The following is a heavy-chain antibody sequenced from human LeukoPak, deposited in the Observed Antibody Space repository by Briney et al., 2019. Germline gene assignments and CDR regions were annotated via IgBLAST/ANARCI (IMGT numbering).Heavy chain of an antibody. Sequence: GGSLRLSCAASGFTVSSNYMSWVRQAPGKGLEWVSVIYSGGSTYYADSVKGRFTISRDNSKNTLYLQMNGLRAEDTAVYYCARSVGAVAGTFDYWGQGTLVTVSS. CDR2: IYSGGST. CDR3: ARSVGAVAGTFDY. D-gene: IGHD6-19*01. V-gene: IGHV3-53*01. CDR1: GFTVSSNY. J-gene: IGHJ4*02.